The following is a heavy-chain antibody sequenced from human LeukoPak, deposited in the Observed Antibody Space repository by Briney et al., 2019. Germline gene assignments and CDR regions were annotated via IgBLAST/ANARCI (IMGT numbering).Heavy chain of an antibody. D-gene: IGHD3-3*01. CDR1: GYNFPIYW. CDR3: ARLTRAAGDAFDI. Sequence: GESLKISCQGSGYNFPIYWIGWVRQMPGKGLEWMGIIYPGDSDTRYSPSFQGQVTISADKSISTAYLQWSSLKASDTAMYYCARLTRAAGDAFDIWGQGTMVTVSS. V-gene: IGHV5-51*01. J-gene: IGHJ3*02. CDR2: IYPGDSDT.